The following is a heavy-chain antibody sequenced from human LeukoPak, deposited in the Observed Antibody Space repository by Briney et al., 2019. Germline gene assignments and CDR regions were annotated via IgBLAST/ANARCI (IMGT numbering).Heavy chain of an antibody. CDR2: IRRKADGGTT. V-gene: IGHV3-15*07. D-gene: IGHD4-17*01. CDR1: GFTFSNAW. J-gene: IGHJ4*02. CDR3: TPLYGLYDY. Sequence: GGSLRLSCTAFGFTFSNAWMNWVRQAPGEGLEWVGLIRRKADGGTTDYAAPVKGRFTISRDDSKNTLYLQMNGLKTEDTAVYYCTPLYGLYDYWGQGTLVTVSS.